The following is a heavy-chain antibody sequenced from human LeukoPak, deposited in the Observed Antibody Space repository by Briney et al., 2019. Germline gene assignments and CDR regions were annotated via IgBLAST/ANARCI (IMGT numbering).Heavy chain of an antibody. CDR2: IYTGGTT. CDR3: ARDQETSGGGLDS. J-gene: IGHJ4*02. D-gene: IGHD3-16*01. V-gene: IGHV3-53*01. CDR1: GFTVSGTH. Sequence: PGGSLRLSCAASGFTVSGTHMSWVRQAPGKGLEWVSAIYTGGTTYYSDSVEGRFTISRDKSKNTLYLQMDSLRVEDTAVYYCARDQETSGGGLDSWGQGTLVTVSS.